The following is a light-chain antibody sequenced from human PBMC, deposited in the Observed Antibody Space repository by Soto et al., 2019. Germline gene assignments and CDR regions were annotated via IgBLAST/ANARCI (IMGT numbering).Light chain of an antibody. Sequence: QSVLTQPPSVTGAPGQRVTISCTGSNSNIGAGYPVHWYQQFPGAAPKLLIYVNTTRASGVPDRFSGSKSGASASLAITGLRSEDEADYYCAAWDDSLSVYVFGTGTKLTVL. CDR1: NSNIGAGYP. V-gene: IGLV1-40*01. J-gene: IGLJ1*01. CDR3: AAWDDSLSVYV. CDR2: VNT.